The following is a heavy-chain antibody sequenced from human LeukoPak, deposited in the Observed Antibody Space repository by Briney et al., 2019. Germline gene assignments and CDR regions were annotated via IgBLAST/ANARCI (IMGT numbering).Heavy chain of an antibody. J-gene: IGHJ6*02. V-gene: IGHV4-59*01. Sequence: SETLSLTCTVSGDSISSYYWSWIRQPPGKGLEWIGYIYYSGSTNYNPSLKSRVTISVDMSKNQFSLKLSSVTAADTAVYYCARDRYDSYPMDVWGQGTTVTVSS. D-gene: IGHD3-3*01. CDR2: IYYSGST. CDR1: GDSISSYY. CDR3: ARDRYDSYPMDV.